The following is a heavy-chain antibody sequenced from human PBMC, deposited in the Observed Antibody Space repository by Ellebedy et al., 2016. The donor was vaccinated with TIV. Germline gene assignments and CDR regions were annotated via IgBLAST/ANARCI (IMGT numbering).Heavy chain of an antibody. CDR2: ISSSSSTI. Sequence: PGGSLRLSCAASGFTFSSYSMNWVRQAPGKGLEWVSYISSSSSTIYYADSVKGRFTISRDNSKNTLYLQMNSLRAEDTAVYYCAGAPDNWFDPWGQGTLVTVSS. CDR3: AGAPDNWFDP. CDR1: GFTFSSYS. J-gene: IGHJ5*02. V-gene: IGHV3-48*01.